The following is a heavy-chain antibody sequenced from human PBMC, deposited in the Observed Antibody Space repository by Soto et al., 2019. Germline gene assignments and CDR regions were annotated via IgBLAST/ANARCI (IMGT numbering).Heavy chain of an antibody. V-gene: IGHV1-8*01. CDR1: GYTFTSYD. CDR3: ARYYSNYASYYYYGMDV. Sequence: QVQLVQSGAEVKKPGASVKVSCKASGYTFTSYDINWVRQATGQGLEWMGWMNPNSGNTGYAQKFQGRVTMTRNTSISTAYMELSSLRSEDTAVYYCARYYSNYASYYYYGMDVWGQGTTVTVSS. J-gene: IGHJ6*02. CDR2: MNPNSGNT. D-gene: IGHD4-4*01.